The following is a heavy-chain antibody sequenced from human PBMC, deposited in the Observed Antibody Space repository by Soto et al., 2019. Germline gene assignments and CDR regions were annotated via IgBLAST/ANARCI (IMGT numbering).Heavy chain of an antibody. CDR2: FEPEGGEA. Sequence: GSSVKCARKISGHALAELFIRCVRHAQVKVLEWMGGFEPEGGEAIYAQKWHGRVTVTEDTVTGTAYMELRGLKSDDTAVYYCATPTPIRGAMITNINFEFWGQGTPVTVSS. V-gene: IGHV1-24*01. CDR3: ATPTPIRGAMITNINFEF. D-gene: IGHD3-10*01. CDR1: GHALAELF. J-gene: IGHJ4*02.